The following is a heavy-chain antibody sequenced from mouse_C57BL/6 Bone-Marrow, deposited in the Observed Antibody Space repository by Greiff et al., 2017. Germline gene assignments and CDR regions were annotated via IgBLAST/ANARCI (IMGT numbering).Heavy chain of an antibody. CDR1: GYTFTSYW. V-gene: IGHV1-50*01. D-gene: IGHD1-1*01. Sequence: QVQLQQPGAELVKPGASVKLSCKASGYTFTSYWMQWVKQRPGQGLEWIGEIDPCVGYTNYNQKFKGKATLTVDKSSSTAYMQLSSLTSEDSAVYFCARDYGSSYWYFDVWGTGTTVTVSS. CDR3: ARDYGSSYWYFDV. J-gene: IGHJ1*03. CDR2: IDPCVGYT.